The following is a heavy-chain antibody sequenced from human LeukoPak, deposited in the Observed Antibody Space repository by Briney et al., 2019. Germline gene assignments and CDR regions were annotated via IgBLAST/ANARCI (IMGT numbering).Heavy chain of an antibody. CDR2: IYTIGST. CDR3: ARERGSLYYFDY. J-gene: IGHJ4*02. Sequence: SETLSLTCTVSGGSISSGSYDWGWIRQPGGKGLEWIGRIYTIGSTNYNPSLKSRVTISVDTSKNQFSLKLSSVTAADTAVYYCARERGSLYYFDYWGQGTLVTVSS. D-gene: IGHD6-13*01. CDR1: GGSISSGSYD. V-gene: IGHV4-61*02.